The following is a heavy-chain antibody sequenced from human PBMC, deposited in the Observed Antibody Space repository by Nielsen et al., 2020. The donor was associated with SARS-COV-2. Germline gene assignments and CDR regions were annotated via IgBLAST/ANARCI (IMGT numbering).Heavy chain of an antibody. V-gene: IGHV3-48*01. Sequence: GESLKISCTTSGFSFGEYGLTWVRQAPGKGLEWISYISGSGLTIYYADSVKGRFIISRDDYKNTLSLHMNSLTAEDTAVYYCARGVTMVRGVILYYYHMDVWGQGTTVTVSS. CDR1: GFSFGEYG. CDR2: ISGSGLTI. J-gene: IGHJ6*02. D-gene: IGHD3-10*01. CDR3: ARGVTMVRGVILYYYHMDV.